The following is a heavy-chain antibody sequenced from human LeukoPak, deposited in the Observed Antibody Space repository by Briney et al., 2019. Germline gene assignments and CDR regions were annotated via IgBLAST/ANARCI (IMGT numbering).Heavy chain of an antibody. V-gene: IGHV3-23*01. D-gene: IGHD5-18*01. CDR2: ISGSGGST. Sequence: GGSLRLSCAASGFTFSSYAMTWVRQAPGKGLEWVSGISGSGGSTYYADSVKGRFTISRDNSKNTLYLQMNSLRAEDTAVYYCAKDRLSGDSYGQFDYWGQGTLVTVSS. CDR3: AKDRLSGDSYGQFDY. CDR1: GFTFSSYA. J-gene: IGHJ4*02.